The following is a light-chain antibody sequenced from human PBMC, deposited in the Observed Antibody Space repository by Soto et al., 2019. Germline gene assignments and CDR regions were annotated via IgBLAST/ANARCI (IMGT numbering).Light chain of an antibody. V-gene: IGLV1-40*01. CDR1: SSNIGAGYD. CDR3: QSYDSSLSGSNV. J-gene: IGLJ1*01. Sequence: QSVRTQPPSVSGAPGQRVTISCIGSSSNIGAGYDVHWYQQLPGTAPKLLIYGNSNRPSGVPDRFSGSKSGTSASLAITGLQAEDEADYYCQSYDSSLSGSNVFGTGTKLTVL. CDR2: GNS.